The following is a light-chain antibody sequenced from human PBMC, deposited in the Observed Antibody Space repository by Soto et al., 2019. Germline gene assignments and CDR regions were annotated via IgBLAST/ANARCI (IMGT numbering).Light chain of an antibody. Sequence: EIVLTQSPGTLSLSPGERATLSCRASQSGSSYLAWYQHKPGQAPRLLIYDASSRATGIPDRFSGSGSGTDFTLNISRLEPDDFAVYYCQQYAGSPWTFGQGTQVEIK. J-gene: IGKJ1*01. CDR3: QQYAGSPWT. V-gene: IGKV3-20*01. CDR1: QSGSSY. CDR2: DAS.